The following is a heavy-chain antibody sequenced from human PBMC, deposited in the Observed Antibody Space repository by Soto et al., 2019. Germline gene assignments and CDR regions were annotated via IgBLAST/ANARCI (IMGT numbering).Heavy chain of an antibody. Sequence: ASVKVSCKASGYTFTSYDINWVRQATGQGLEWMGWMNPNSGNTGYAQKFQGQVTISADKSISTAYLQWSSLKASDTAMYYCARREVIYGMDVWGQGTTVTVSS. CDR3: ARREVIYGMDV. V-gene: IGHV1-8*01. CDR1: GYTFTSYD. J-gene: IGHJ6*02. CDR2: MNPNSGNT. D-gene: IGHD3-10*01.